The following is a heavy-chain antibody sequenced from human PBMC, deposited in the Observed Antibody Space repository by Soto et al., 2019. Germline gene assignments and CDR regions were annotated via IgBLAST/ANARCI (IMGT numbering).Heavy chain of an antibody. CDR2: TRHKPNNYIT. CDR1: GFIFSDHY. V-gene: IGHV3-72*01. CDR3: ARADYYDSSGYYCGN. J-gene: IGHJ4*02. Sequence: SGGSLRLSCAVSGFIFSDHYLDWVRQAPGKGLEWVGRTRHKPNNYITEYYVDSVKGRVTISRDNAKNSLYLQMNSLRAEDTAVYYCARADYYDSSGYYCGNWGQGTLVTVSS. D-gene: IGHD3-22*01.